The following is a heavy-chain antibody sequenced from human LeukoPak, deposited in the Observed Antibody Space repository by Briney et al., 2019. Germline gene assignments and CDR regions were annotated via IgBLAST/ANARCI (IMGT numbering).Heavy chain of an antibody. CDR2: IYYSGST. J-gene: IGHJ6*03. CDR3: ARDRYCSSTSCLGLYMDV. V-gene: IGHV4-39*07. CDR1: GGSISSSSYY. Sequence: SETLSLTCTVSGGSISSSSYYWGWIRQPPGKGLEWFGSIYYSGSTYYNPSLKSRVTISVDTSKNQFSLKLSSVTAADTAVYYCARDRYCSSTSCLGLYMDVWGKGTTVTVSS. D-gene: IGHD2-2*01.